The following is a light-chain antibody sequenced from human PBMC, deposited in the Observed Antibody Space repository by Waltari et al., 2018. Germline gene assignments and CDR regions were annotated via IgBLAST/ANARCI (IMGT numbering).Light chain of an antibody. Sequence: SYELTPASSVSVSPGQTATITCSGNVLAKKYIRWYQQKPGQALVVVIYKDSERPSGIPERFSGSSSGTTVTLTISRAQFEDEADYSCYSAADNNRLFGGGTKLTVL. CDR2: KDS. V-gene: IGLV3-27*01. J-gene: IGLJ2*01. CDR3: YSAADNNRL. CDR1: VLAKKY.